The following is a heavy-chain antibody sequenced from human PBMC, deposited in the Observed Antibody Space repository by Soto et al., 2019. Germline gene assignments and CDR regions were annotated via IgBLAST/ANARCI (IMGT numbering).Heavy chain of an antibody. CDR3: ARIASGWFHWFDP. CDR2: ISAYNGNT. D-gene: IGHD6-19*01. Sequence: ASVKVSCKASGYTFLNSGVSWVRQAPGQGLEWMGWISAYNGNTNYAQNLQGRVTMTADTSTDTAYMELRSLTTDDTAVYYCARIASGWFHWFDPWGQGTLVTVSS. J-gene: IGHJ5*02. CDR1: GYTFLNSG. V-gene: IGHV1-18*01.